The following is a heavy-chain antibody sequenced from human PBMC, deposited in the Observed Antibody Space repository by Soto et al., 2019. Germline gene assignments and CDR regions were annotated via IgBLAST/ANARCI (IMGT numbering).Heavy chain of an antibody. CDR3: ARDTYDDY. CDR2: IYSGGRT. Sequence: EVQLVESGGDLVQPGGSLRLSCAASGVTVSNNYMSWVRQAPGKGLEWVSVIYSGGRTYYADSVKGRFIISRDSSKNTLYLQMTSLRAEDTAVYYCARDTYDDYRGQGTLVTVSS. V-gene: IGHV3-66*01. D-gene: IGHD3-3*01. CDR1: GVTVSNNY. J-gene: IGHJ4*02.